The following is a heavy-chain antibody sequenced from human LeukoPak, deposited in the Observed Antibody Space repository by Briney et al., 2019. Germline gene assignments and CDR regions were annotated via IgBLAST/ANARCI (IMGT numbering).Heavy chain of an antibody. Sequence: SETLSLTCTVSGYSISSGYYWGWIRQPPGKGLEWIGSIYHSGSTYYNPSLKSRVTISVDTSKNQFSLKLSSVTAADTAVYYCARGGYYGSGSYYNAFDYWGQGTLVTVSS. CDR1: GYSISSGYY. J-gene: IGHJ4*02. V-gene: IGHV4-38-2*02. CDR2: IYHSGST. CDR3: ARGGYYGSGSYYNAFDY. D-gene: IGHD3-10*01.